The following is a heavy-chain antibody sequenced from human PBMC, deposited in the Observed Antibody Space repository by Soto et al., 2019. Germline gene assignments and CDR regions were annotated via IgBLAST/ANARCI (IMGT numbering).Heavy chain of an antibody. Sequence: PGVSLRLSWAASGFTFDDYALHWVRQAPGSGLEWVAGINWNGKTLGYADSLKGRFAISRDNATNCLFLDLNSLTVEDTALYYCAKDIVPGIYSGNFYHWGTGTLVTDSS. V-gene: IGHV3-9*01. CDR2: INWNGKTL. CDR1: GFTFDDYA. D-gene: IGHD1-7*01. J-gene: IGHJ4*02. CDR3: AKDIVPGIYSGNFYH.